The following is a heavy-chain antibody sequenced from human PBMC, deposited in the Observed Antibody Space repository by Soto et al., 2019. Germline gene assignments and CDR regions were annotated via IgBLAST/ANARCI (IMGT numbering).Heavy chain of an antibody. CDR3: AKDRFGSSSFPSGMDV. V-gene: IGHV3-23*01. Sequence: GGSPRLPCAASRFTFSSYAMSCVRQAPGKGLEWVSAISGSGGSTYYADSVKGRFTISRDNSKIPLYLQMNSPRAEDTAVYYCAKDRFGSSSFPSGMDVWGQGTTVTVSS. D-gene: IGHD3-10*01. CDR1: RFTFSSYA. J-gene: IGHJ6*02. CDR2: ISGSGGST.